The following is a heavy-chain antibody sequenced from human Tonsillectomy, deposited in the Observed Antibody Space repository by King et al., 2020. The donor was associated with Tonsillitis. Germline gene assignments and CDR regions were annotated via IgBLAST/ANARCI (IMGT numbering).Heavy chain of an antibody. D-gene: IGHD3-22*01. CDR3: ARVFKTRNYGYYSVGAFDI. CDR2: IYTSGST. J-gene: IGHJ3*02. V-gene: IGHV4-61*02. CDR1: GDSISSGSYF. Sequence: VQLQESGPGLVKPSQTLSLTCTVSGDSISSGSYFWSWIRQPAGKGLEWIGRIYTSGSTNYNASLKSRVTISIETSKNQFSLKLSSVTAADTAVYYCARVFKTRNYGYYSVGAFDIWGQGTMVNVSS.